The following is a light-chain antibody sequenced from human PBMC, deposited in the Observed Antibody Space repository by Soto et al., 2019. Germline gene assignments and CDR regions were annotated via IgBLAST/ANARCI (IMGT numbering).Light chain of an antibody. CDR1: QSVSSIY. CDR3: QQYGSSALT. J-gene: IGKJ4*01. Sequence: EIVLTQSPGTLSLSPGERATLSCRASQSVSSIYLAWYQQKPGQAPRLLIYGASSRPTAIPDRFSGSGSGTGFTLTISRLEPEDFAVYYCQQYGSSALTFGGGTKVEIK. CDR2: GAS. V-gene: IGKV3-20*01.